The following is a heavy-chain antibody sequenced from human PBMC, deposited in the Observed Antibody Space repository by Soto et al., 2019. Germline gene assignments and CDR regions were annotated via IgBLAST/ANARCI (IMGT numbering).Heavy chain of an antibody. CDR1: GGTLRRNT. J-gene: IGHJ4*01. D-gene: IGHD3-22*01. V-gene: IGHV1-69*13. CDR3: ATTHFYETHGVFDYFDF. Sequence: ASVKVSGKASGGTLRRNTLCWVRQAQGQGLEWMGGITAFLGTTNYAQKFQGRVTITADESTATAYLELSSLRSEDTAVYYCATTHFYETHGVFDYFDFWGQATLVTVSS. CDR2: ITAFLGTT.